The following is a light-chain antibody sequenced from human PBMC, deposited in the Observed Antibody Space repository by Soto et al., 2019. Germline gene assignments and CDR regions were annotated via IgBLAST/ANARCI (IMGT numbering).Light chain of an antibody. CDR2: DAS. CDR1: QTIGTY. CDR3: QQRGNWPLT. V-gene: IGKV3-11*01. Sequence: ETVLTQSPATLSLSPGERATLSCRASQTIGTYLIWYQQKPGQAHRLLIYDASSRATGIPARFSGSGSGTDFTLTISSLEPEDFAVYYCQQRGNWPLTFGGGTKVEI. J-gene: IGKJ4*01.